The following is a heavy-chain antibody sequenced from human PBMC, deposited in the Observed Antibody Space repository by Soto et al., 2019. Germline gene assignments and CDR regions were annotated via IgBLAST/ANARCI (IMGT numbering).Heavy chain of an antibody. Sequence: PGGSLRLSCAASGFTFNIYAMHWVRQAPGKGLEWVAVISSDGSNQYYADSVKGRFTISRDNSKNTLYLQMNSLRAEDTAVYYCARGLVPAAMIPFVGYYYYGLDVWGQGTTVTVSS. D-gene: IGHD2-2*01. CDR3: ARGLVPAAMIPFVGYYYYGLDV. CDR1: GFTFNIYA. J-gene: IGHJ6*02. V-gene: IGHV3-30-3*01. CDR2: ISSDGSNQ.